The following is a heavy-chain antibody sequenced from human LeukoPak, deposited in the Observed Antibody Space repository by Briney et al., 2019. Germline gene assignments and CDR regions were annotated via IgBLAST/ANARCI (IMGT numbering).Heavy chain of an antibody. CDR1: GGSISSSSDS. D-gene: IGHD7-27*01. CDR2: LYYSGST. CDR3: ASLRELWGRNYYYYGMDV. V-gene: IGHV4-39*01. Sequence: PSETLSLTCTVSGGSISSSSDSWGWIRQPPGRGLEWIGTLYYSGSTYYNPSLKSRVTISVDTSKNQFSLKLSSVTAADTAVYYCASLRELWGRNYYYYGMDVWGQGTTVTVSS. J-gene: IGHJ6*02.